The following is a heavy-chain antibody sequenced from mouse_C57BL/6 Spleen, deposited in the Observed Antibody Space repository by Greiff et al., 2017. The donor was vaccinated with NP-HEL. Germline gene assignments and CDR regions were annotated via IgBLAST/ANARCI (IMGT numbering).Heavy chain of an antibody. CDR3: ARRYYFDY. V-gene: IGHV1-85*01. Sequence: VKLMESGPELVKPGASVKLSCKASGYTFTSYYINWVKQRPGQGLEWIGWIYPRDGSTKYNEKFKGKATLTVDTSSSTAYMELHSLTSEDSAVYFCARRYYFDYWGQGTTLTVSS. CDR1: GYTFTSYY. J-gene: IGHJ2*01. CDR2: IYPRDGST.